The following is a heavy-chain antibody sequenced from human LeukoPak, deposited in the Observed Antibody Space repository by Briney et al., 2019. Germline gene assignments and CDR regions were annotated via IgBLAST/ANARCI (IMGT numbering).Heavy chain of an antibody. CDR2: INHSGST. D-gene: IGHD3-22*01. Sequence: PSETLSLTCAVYGGSFSGYYWSWLPHPPGKGLEWIGEINHSGSTNYNPSLKGRVTIPVDTSKNQFSLKLSSVTAADTAVYYCARGNDSSGYYVDYWGQGTLVTVSS. J-gene: IGHJ4*02. V-gene: IGHV4-34*01. CDR3: ARGNDSSGYYVDY. CDR1: GGSFSGYY.